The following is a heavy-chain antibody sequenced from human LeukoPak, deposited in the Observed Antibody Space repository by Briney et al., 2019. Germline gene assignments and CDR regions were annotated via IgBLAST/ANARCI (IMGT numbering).Heavy chain of an antibody. Sequence: GASVKVSCKASGYTFTSYDINWVRQATGQGLEWMGWVNPSSGNTGYAQRFQGRVIITRNTSISTAYMELSGLRSEDTAVYYCASRRASNYGDNWFDPWGQGTLVTVSS. V-gene: IGHV1-8*03. CDR1: GYTFTSYD. CDR2: VNPSSGNT. J-gene: IGHJ5*02. CDR3: ASRRASNYGDNWFDP. D-gene: IGHD4-11*01.